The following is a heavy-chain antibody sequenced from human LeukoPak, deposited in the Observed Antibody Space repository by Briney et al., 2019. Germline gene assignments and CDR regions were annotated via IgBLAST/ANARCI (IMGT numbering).Heavy chain of an antibody. CDR2: ISGDGGTT. CDR3: AKGYVTAGYFDS. CDR1: GFTFSNSA. J-gene: IGHJ4*02. Sequence: GGSLRLSCAASGFTFSNSAMSWVRQAPGKGLEWVSAISGDGGTTYYADSVKGRFTISRDNSKDTLYLQMNSLRAEDTALYYCAKGYVTAGYFDSWGRGTLATVSS. V-gene: IGHV3-23*01. D-gene: IGHD3-16*01.